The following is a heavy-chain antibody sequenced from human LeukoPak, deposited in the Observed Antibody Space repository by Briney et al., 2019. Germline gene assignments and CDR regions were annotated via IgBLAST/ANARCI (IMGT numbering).Heavy chain of an antibody. J-gene: IGHJ5*02. V-gene: IGHV1-46*01. CDR3: ARDGWAAAGYWFDP. CDR1: GYTFTNYY. Sequence: ASVKVSCTASGYTFTNYYMHWVRQAPGQGLEWMGIINTSGGSTSYAQKFQGRVTMTRDTSTSTFYMELSSLRAQDTAVYYCARDGWAAAGYWFDPWGQGTLVTVSS. D-gene: IGHD6-13*01. CDR2: INTSGGST.